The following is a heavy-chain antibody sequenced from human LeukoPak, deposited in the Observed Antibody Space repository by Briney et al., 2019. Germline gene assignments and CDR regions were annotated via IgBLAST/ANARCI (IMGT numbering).Heavy chain of an antibody. D-gene: IGHD6-6*01. CDR3: ARDAQYSIEKYYGMDV. CDR1: GGSISTYY. Sequence: SETLSLTCTVSGGSISTYYWSWIRQPAGKGLEWIGRIYTSGSTDYNPSLKSRVTMSVDTSKNQFSLKLSSVTAADTAVYYCARDAQYSIEKYYGMDVWGQGTTVTVSS. CDR2: IYTSGST. J-gene: IGHJ6*02. V-gene: IGHV4-4*07.